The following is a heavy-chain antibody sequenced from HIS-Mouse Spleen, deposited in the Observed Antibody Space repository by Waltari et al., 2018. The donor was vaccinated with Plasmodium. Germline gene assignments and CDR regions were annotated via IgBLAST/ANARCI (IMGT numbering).Heavy chain of an antibody. CDR2: IYYSGST. V-gene: IGHV4-39*01. CDR1: GGSIRSSSSY. J-gene: IGHJ6*02. Sequence: QLQLQESCPGLVTPSETLPPTCTVSGGSIRSSSSYWGVIRQPPGKGREWIGSIYYSGSTYYNPSLKSRVTISVDTSKNQFSLKLSSVTAADTAVYYCASLPRVEEVTTPFYYYYYGMDVWGQGTTVTVSS. CDR3: ASLPRVEEVTTPFYYYYYGMDV. D-gene: IGHD4-4*01.